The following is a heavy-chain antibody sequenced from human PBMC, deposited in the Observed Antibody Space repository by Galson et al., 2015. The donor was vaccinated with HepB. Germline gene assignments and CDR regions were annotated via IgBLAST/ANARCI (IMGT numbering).Heavy chain of an antibody. CDR3: ARVVTNYKYFDT. V-gene: IGHV1-18*04. J-gene: IGHJ5*02. Sequence: SVKVSCKASGYTFTRYGISWVRQAPGQGLEWMGWIYPNSGNTNYAQRFQDRATMTTDTSTNTAYMELRRLRSDDTAVYYCARVVTNYKYFDTWGQGTLVTVSS. CDR2: IYPNSGNT. D-gene: IGHD4/OR15-4a*01. CDR1: GYTFTRYG.